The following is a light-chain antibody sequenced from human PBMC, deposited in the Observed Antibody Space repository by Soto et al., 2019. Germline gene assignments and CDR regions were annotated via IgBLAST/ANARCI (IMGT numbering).Light chain of an antibody. CDR1: QSVSSSY. CDR2: GAS. J-gene: IGKJ2*01. Sequence: EIVLTQSPGTLSLSPGERATLSCRASQSVSSSYLAWYQQKPGQAPRLLIYGASSRATGIPDRFSGSGSGTDFTLTISRLELEDFAVYYCQQYCSSPLMYTFGQGTKLEIK. V-gene: IGKV3-20*01. CDR3: QQYCSSPLMYT.